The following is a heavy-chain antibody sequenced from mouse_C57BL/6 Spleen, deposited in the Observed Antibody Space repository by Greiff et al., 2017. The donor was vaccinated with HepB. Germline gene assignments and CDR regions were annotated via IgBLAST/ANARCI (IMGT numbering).Heavy chain of an antibody. V-gene: IGHV1-61*01. D-gene: IGHD1-1*01. CDR1: GYTFTSYW. CDR2: IYPSDSET. CDR3: ARSLYYGSSYDDY. J-gene: IGHJ2*01. Sequence: QVQLKQPGAELVRPGSSVKLSCKASGYTFTSYWMDWVKQRPGQGLEWIGNIYPSDSETHYNQKFKDKATLTVDKSSSTAYMQLSSLTSEDSAVYYCARSLYYGSSYDDYWGQGTTLTVSS.